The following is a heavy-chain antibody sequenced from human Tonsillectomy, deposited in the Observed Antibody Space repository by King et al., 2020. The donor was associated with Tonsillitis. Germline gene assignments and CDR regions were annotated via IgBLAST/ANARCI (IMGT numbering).Heavy chain of an antibody. CDR3: TRGGVTMVRGASPKYYYYYRDV. Sequence: VQLVESGGGLVQPGRSLRLSCTASGFTFGDYAMSWVRQAPGKGLEWVTFIRSKAYGGTSEYAASVKGRYTISRDDSKSIAYLQMNSLKTEDTAVYYCTRGGVTMVRGASPKYYYYYRDVWGKGTTVTVSS. CDR2: IRSKAYGGTS. V-gene: IGHV3-49*04. D-gene: IGHD3-10*01. CDR1: GFTFGDYA. J-gene: IGHJ6*03.